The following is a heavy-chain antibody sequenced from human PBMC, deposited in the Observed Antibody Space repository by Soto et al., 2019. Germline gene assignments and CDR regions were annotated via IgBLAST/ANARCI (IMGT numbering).Heavy chain of an antibody. Sequence: GGSLRLSCAASGFTFSDYYMSWIRQAPGKGLEWVSYISSSSSYTNYADSVKGRFTISRDNAKNSLYLQMNSLRAEDTAVYYCARGGGVYYYGMDVWGQGTTVTVSS. J-gene: IGHJ6*02. V-gene: IGHV3-11*06. CDR3: ARGGGVYYYGMDV. D-gene: IGHD3-16*01. CDR1: GFTFSDYY. CDR2: ISSSSSYT.